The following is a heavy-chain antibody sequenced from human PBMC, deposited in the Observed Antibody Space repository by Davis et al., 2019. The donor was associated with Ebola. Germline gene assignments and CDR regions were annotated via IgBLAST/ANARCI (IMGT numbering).Heavy chain of an antibody. CDR2: IYYSGST. D-gene: IGHD4-11*01. CDR3: ARDDYSNYYGMDV. V-gene: IGHV4-59*01. CDR1: GGSISSYY. Sequence: MPSETLSLTCTVSGGSISSYYWSWIRQPPEKGLEWVGYIYYSGSTNCNPSLKSRVTISVDTSKNQFSLKLSSVTAADTAVYYCARDDYSNYYGMDVWGQGTTVTVSS. J-gene: IGHJ6*02.